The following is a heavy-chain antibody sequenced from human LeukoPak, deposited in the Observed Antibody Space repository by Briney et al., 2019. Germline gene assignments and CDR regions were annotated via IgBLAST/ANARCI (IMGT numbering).Heavy chain of an antibody. CDR3: AREKGIVVVPAASRKYNWFDP. V-gene: IGHV7-4-1*02. J-gene: IGHJ5*02. CDR2: INTNTGNP. Sequence: ASVKVSCRASGYIFSRYAMNWVRQAPGQGLEWMGWINTNTGNPTYAQGFTGRFVFSLDTSVSTAYLQISSLKAEDTAVYYCAREKGIVVVPAASRKYNWFDPWGQGTLVTVSS. D-gene: IGHD2-2*01. CDR1: GYIFSRYA.